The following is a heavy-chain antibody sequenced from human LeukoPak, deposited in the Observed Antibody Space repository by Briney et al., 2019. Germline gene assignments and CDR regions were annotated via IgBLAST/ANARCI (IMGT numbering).Heavy chain of an antibody. V-gene: IGHV7-4-1*02. D-gene: IGHD1-14*01. CDR2: INTNTGNP. CDR1: GGTFSSYA. J-gene: IGHJ5*02. CDR3: ARAIRNSYVWFDP. Sequence: ASVKVSCKASGGTFSSYAISWVRQAPGQGLEWMGWINTNTGNPTYAQGFTGRFVFSLDTSVSTAYLQITSLKAEDTAVYYCARAIRNSYVWFDPWGQGTLVTVSS.